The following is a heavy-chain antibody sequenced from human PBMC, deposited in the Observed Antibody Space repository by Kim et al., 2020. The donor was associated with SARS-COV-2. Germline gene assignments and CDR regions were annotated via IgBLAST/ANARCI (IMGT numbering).Heavy chain of an antibody. V-gene: IGHV7-4-1*02. D-gene: IGHD3-10*01. CDR3: AREVVRGVRDAFDI. CDR1: GYTFTSYA. Sequence: ASVKVSCKASGYTFTSYAMNWVRQAPGQGLEWMGWINNNTGNPTYAQGFTGRFVFSLDTSVSTAYLQISSLKAEDTAVYYCAREVVRGVRDAFDIWGQGTMVTVSS. J-gene: IGHJ3*02. CDR2: INNNTGNP.